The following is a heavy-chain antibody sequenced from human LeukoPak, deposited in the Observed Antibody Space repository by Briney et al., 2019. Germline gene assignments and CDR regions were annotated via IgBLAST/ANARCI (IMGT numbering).Heavy chain of an antibody. CDR2: IYYSGST. J-gene: IGHJ4*02. Sequence: SETLSLTCTVSGGSVSSGGYYWSWIRQPPGKGLEWIGYIYYSGSTNYNPSLKSRVTISVDTSKNQFSLKLSSVTAADTAVYYCARALPYGGSDYWGQGTLVTVSS. CDR1: GGSVSSGGYY. D-gene: IGHD3-16*01. V-gene: IGHV4-61*08. CDR3: ARALPYGGSDY.